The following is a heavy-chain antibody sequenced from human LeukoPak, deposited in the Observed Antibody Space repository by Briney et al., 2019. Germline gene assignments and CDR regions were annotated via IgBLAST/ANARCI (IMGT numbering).Heavy chain of an antibody. CDR1: GFTFSDYY. D-gene: IGHD5-24*01. J-gene: IGHJ4*02. CDR3: ARGAWATGCFDY. Sequence: LRLSCAASGFTFSDYYMSWIRQPPGKGLEWIGEINHSGSTNYNPSLKSRVTISVDTSKNQFSLKLSSVTAADTAVYYCARGAWATGCFDYWGQGTLVTVSS. V-gene: IGHV4-34*01. CDR2: INHSGST.